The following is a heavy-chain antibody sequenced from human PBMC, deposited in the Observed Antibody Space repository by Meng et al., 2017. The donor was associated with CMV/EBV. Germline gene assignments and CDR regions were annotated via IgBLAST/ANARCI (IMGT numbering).Heavy chain of an antibody. V-gene: IGHV4-4*07. D-gene: IGHD2-21*01. CDR2: IYTSGST. J-gene: IGHJ4*02. CDR1: GVSINSYY. CDR3: ARGSYYRYVINY. Sequence: QRHVRASGPELLKPPEPLSLTSTVCGVSINSYYWSWSRQPAGKGLWWIGRIYTSGSTNYNPSLKSRVTMSVDTSKNQFSLKLSSVTAADTAVYYCARGSYYRYVINYWGQGTLVTVSS.